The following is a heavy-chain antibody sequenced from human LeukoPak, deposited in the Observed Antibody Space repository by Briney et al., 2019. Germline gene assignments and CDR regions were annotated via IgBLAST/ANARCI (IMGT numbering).Heavy chain of an antibody. CDR2: ICPGGTIT. CDR1: GFTFSNYC. V-gene: IGHV3-74*01. J-gene: IGHJ4*02. Sequence: GGSLRLSCTASGFTFSNYCMHWVRQTPGKGLIWVSRICPGGTITNYADSIKGRFTISRDDAKNMMFLQMNSLRADDTAVYYCVRDFRSADYWGQGILVTVSS. CDR3: VRDFRSADY.